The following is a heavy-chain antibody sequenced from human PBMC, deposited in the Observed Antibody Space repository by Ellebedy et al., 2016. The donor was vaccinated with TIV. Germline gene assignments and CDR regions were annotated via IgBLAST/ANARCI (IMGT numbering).Heavy chain of an antibody. D-gene: IGHD2-15*01. CDR3: ARDHHTPFDY. CDR2: IYYSGST. CDR1: GGSVSSGSYY. J-gene: IGHJ4*02. Sequence: SETLSLTXAVSGGSVSSGSYYWSWIRQPPGKGLEWIGYIYYSGSTNYNPSLKSRVTISVDTSKNQFSLKLSSVTAADTAVYYCARDHHTPFDYWGQGTLVTVSS. V-gene: IGHV4-61*01.